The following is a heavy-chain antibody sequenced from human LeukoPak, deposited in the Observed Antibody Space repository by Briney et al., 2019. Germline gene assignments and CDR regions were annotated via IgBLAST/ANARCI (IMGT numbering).Heavy chain of an antibody. D-gene: IGHD5-24*01. CDR3: ARDRRRDGNNYLDY. J-gene: IGHJ4*02. Sequence: PGGSLRLSCAASGFTFSSYEMNWVRQAPVKGLEWVSYISSSGTTKYYADSVKGRFTISRDNAKDSLYLQMNSLRAEDTALYYCARDRRRDGNNYLDYWGQGALVTVSS. V-gene: IGHV3-48*03. CDR1: GFTFSSYE. CDR2: ISSSGTTK.